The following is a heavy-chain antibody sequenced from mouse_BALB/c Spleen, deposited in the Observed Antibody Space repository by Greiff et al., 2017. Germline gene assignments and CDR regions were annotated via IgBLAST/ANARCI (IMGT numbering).Heavy chain of an antibody. J-gene: IGHJ4*01. CDR3: ARPVYPFYAMDY. V-gene: IGHV4-1*02. D-gene: IGHD1-1*01. CDR1: GFDFSRYW. Sequence: DVKLVESGGGLVQPGGSLKLSCAASGFDFSRYWMSWVRQAPGKGLEWIGEINPDSSTINYTPSLKDKFIISRDNAKNTLYLQMSKVRSEDTALYYCARPVYPFYAMDYWGQGTSVTVSS. CDR2: INPDSSTI.